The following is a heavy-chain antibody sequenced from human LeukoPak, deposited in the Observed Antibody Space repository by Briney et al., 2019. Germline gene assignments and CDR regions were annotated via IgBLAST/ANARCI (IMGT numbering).Heavy chain of an antibody. D-gene: IGHD6-19*01. CDR3: ARDPAGTGLFWFDP. J-gene: IGHJ5*02. V-gene: IGHV1-18*01. Sequence: GASVKVSCKASGYTFTSDGISWVRQAPGQGLEWMGWISAYNGNTNYTQKLQSGVTMTPDTSTSTAYMELSSLRSDDTAVYYCARDPAGTGLFWFDPWGERTLVTVSS. CDR2: ISAYNGNT. CDR1: GYTFTSDG.